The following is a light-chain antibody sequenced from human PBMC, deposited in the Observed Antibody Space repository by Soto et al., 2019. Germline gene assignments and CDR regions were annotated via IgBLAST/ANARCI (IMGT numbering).Light chain of an antibody. V-gene: IGLV2-23*02. CDR1: SSDVGTYNL. CDR3: SSYVGSGTYVV. CDR2: EVN. Sequence: QSALTQPAAVSGSPGQSITISCTGTSSDVGTYNLVSWYQQHPGNAPKLMIYEVNKRHSGVSNRFSGSQSGNTASLTISGLQAEDDGDYYCSSYVGSGTYVVFGGGTKLTVL. J-gene: IGLJ2*01.